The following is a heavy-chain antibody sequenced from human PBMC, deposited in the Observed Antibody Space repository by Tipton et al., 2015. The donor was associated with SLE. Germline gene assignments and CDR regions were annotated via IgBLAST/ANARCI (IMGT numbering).Heavy chain of an antibody. Sequence: TLSLTCTVSGGSISFDYWSWIRQSAGRGLEWIGRIYSSGDRDYNPSLRSRVTMSIDASQNRVSLRLRSVTAADTAIYYCARGWLNWNDIVEDWGPGTLVTVSS. CDR3: ARGWLNWNDIVED. D-gene: IGHD1-1*01. J-gene: IGHJ4*02. CDR1: GGSISFDY. CDR2: IYSSGDR. V-gene: IGHV4-4*07.